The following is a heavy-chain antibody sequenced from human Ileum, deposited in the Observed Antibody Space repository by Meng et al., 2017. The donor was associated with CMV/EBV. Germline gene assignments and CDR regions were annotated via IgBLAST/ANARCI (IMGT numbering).Heavy chain of an antibody. V-gene: IGHV4-31*03. CDR3: AGGDDSSNGLY. CDR1: GASTSSGGYY. Sequence: SETLSPTCTVSGASTSSGGYYWNWIRQHPGKGLECIGSIYYSGSTHFNPSFRSRVSMSLDTSKNQFSLKLSSMTAADKAVYYCAGGDDSSNGLYWGQGTLVTVSS. J-gene: IGHJ4*02. D-gene: IGHD4-11*01. CDR2: IYYSGST.